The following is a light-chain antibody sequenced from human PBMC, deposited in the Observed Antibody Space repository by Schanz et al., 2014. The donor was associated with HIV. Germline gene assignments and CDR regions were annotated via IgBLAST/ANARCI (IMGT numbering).Light chain of an antibody. V-gene: IGKV3-20*01. CDR2: GAS. Sequence: EIVLTQSPGTLSLSPGERATLSCRASQSVSSSYLAWYQQKPGQAPRLLIHGASNRATGIPDRFSGSGSGTDFTLIISKLEPEDFAVYYCQQYGSSSWTFGQGTKVEIK. CDR1: QSVSSSY. CDR3: QQYGSSSWT. J-gene: IGKJ1*01.